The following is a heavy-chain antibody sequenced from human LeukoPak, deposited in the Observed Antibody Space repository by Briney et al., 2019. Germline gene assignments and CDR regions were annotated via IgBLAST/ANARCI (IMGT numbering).Heavy chain of an antibody. V-gene: IGHV3-7*01. Sequence: GGSLRLSCAASGFTFSSYWMSWVRQAPGKGLEWVANIKQDGSEKYYVDSVKGRFTISRDNAKNSLYLQMNSLRAEDTAVYYCARGGIAAAGTGAAEFDYWGQGTLVTVSS. CDR2: IKQDGSEK. D-gene: IGHD6-13*01. CDR3: ARGGIAAAGTGAAEFDY. J-gene: IGHJ4*02. CDR1: GFTFSSYW.